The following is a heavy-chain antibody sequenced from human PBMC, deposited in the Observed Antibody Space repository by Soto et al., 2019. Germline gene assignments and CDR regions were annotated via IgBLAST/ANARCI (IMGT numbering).Heavy chain of an antibody. CDR3: ARDRRYYDSSGHLFGYFDY. D-gene: IGHD3-22*01. CDR2: IIPIFGTA. CDR1: GGTFSSYA. V-gene: IGHV1-69*06. J-gene: IGHJ4*02. Sequence: GASVKVSCQASGGTFSSYAISGVRQARGQGLEWMGGIIPIFGTANYAQKFQGRVTITADKSTSTAYMEQSSLRSEDTAVYYCARDRRYYDSSGHLFGYFDYWGQGTLVTVSS.